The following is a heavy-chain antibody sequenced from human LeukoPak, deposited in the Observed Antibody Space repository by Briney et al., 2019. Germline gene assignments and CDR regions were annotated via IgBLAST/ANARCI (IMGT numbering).Heavy chain of an antibody. CDR3: ARAQYSSSSGFFFDY. CDR2: ISSSSSYT. Sequence: KPGGSLRLSCAASGFPFTNAWMSWVRQAPGKGLEWVSYISSSSSYTNYADSVKGRFTISRDNAKNSLYLQMNSLRAEGTAVYYCARAQYSSSSGFFFDYWGQGTLVTVSS. J-gene: IGHJ4*02. D-gene: IGHD6-6*01. V-gene: IGHV3-11*06. CDR1: GFPFTNAW.